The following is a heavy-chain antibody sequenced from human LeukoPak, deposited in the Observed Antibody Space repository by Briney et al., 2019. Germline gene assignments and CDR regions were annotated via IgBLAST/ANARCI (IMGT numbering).Heavy chain of an antibody. J-gene: IGHJ4*02. CDR2: ISSSGSTI. D-gene: IGHD4-23*01. CDR1: GFTFDDYG. V-gene: IGHV3-48*03. CDR3: ARDGRQGVVTQGGYFDY. Sequence: PGGSLRLSCAASGFTFDDYGMSWVRQAPGKGLEWVSYISSSGSTIYYADSVKGRFTISRDNAKNSLYLQMNSLRVEDTAVYYCARDGRQGVVTQGGYFDYWGQGTLVTVSS.